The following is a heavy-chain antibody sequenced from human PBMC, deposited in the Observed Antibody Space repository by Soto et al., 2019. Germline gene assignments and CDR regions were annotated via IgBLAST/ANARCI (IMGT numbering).Heavy chain of an antibody. CDR2: IYSGGST. J-gene: IGHJ4*01. V-gene: IGHV3-53*01. CDR3: ATGRLEATVLDY. CDR1: GFTVSSNY. D-gene: IGHD1-26*01. Sequence: GSLRLSCAASGFTVSSNYMSWVRQAPGKGLEWVSVIYSGGSTYCADSVKGRFTISRDNSKNTLYLQMNSLRAEDTAVYYCATGRLEATVLDYWGNGTLVTVSS.